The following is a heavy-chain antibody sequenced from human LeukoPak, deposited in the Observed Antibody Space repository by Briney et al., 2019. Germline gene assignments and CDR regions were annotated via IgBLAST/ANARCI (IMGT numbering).Heavy chain of an antibody. D-gene: IGHD3-10*01. CDR2: ISYDGSKK. Sequence: GGSLRLSCAVSGFTFSSHAMHWVRQAPGKGLEWVAVISYDGSKKYYADSVKGRFTISRDNSKNSLFLEVNSLRAEDTAVYYCARGGSGSYYYYYYYMDVWGKGTTVTVSS. CDR3: ARGGSGSYYYYYYYMDV. V-gene: IGHV3-30*01. J-gene: IGHJ6*03. CDR1: GFTFSSHA.